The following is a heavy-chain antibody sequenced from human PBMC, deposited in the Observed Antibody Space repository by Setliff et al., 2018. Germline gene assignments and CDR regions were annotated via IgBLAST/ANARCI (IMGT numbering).Heavy chain of an antibody. Sequence: SETLSLTCTVSGGSISNTYYYWSWIRQPPGKGLEWIVNIHHSGKAYYNASLKSRLTISVDTSKNQFSLKLRSVTAADTAVYCARTGTYRYFDYWGQGALVTVSS. CDR2: IHHSGKA. J-gene: IGHJ4*02. V-gene: IGHV4-39*01. CDR3: ARTGTYRYFDY. D-gene: IGHD1-1*01. CDR1: GGSISNTYYY.